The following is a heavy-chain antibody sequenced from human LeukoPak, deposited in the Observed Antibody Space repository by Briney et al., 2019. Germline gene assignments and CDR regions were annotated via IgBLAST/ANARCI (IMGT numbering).Heavy chain of an antibody. CDR2: ISTSGST. CDR3: ARVGAAAGTPFSDYHYYINV. CDR1: GGSIRSFY. V-gene: IGHV4-4*07. D-gene: IGHD6-13*01. J-gene: IGHJ6*03. Sequence: PSETLSLTCAVSGGSIRSFYWNWIRPPAGKGREGIGRISTSGSTNYNPSLKSRATMSVDTSKNQFSLKLSSVTAADTAVYYCARVGAAAGTPFSDYHYYINVWGKGTTVTVSS.